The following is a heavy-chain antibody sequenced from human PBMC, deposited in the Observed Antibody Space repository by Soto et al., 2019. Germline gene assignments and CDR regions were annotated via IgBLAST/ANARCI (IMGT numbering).Heavy chain of an antibody. CDR1: GGSISSSNW. J-gene: IGHJ5*02. Sequence: SETLSLTCAVSGGSISSSNWWSWVRQPPGKGLEWIGEIYHSGSTNYNPSLKSRVTISVDKSKNQFSLKLSSVTAADTAVYYCARSGMVRGLRCNWFDPWGQGTLVTVSS. CDR2: IYHSGST. D-gene: IGHD3-10*01. CDR3: ARSGMVRGLRCNWFDP. V-gene: IGHV4-4*02.